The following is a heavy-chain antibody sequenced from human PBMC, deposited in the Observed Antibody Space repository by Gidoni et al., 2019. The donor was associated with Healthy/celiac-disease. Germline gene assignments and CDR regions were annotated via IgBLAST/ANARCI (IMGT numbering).Heavy chain of an antibody. CDR1: GGSISSGSYY. V-gene: IGHV4-61*02. D-gene: IGHD5-18*01. J-gene: IGHJ3*02. CDR3: ASSRGYSYGPYAFDI. CDR2: IYTSGST. Sequence: QVQLQESGPGLVKPSQTLSLTCTVSGGSISSGSYYWSWIRQPAGKGLEWIGRIYTSGSTNYNPSLKSRVTISVDTSKNQFSLKLSSVTAADTAVYYCASSRGYSYGPYAFDIWGQGTMVTVSS.